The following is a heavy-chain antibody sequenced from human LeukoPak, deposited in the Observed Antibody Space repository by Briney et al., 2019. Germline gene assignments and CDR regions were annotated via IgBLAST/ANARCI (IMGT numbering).Heavy chain of an antibody. J-gene: IGHJ1*01. Sequence: ASVKVSCKASGYTFTGYYMHWVRQAPGQGLEWMGWINPNSGGTNYAQKFQGRVTMTRDTSISTAYMELSRLRSDDTAVYYCAREHIMVRGASFEYFQHWGRGTLVTVSS. D-gene: IGHD3-10*01. CDR2: INPNSGGT. CDR1: GYTFTGYY. V-gene: IGHV1-2*02. CDR3: AREHIMVRGASFEYFQH.